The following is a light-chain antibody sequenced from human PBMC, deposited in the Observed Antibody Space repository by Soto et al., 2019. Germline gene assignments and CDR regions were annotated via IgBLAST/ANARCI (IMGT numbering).Light chain of an antibody. CDR3: QKYGESKLT. J-gene: IGKJ4*01. CDR2: GAS. Sequence: IFLTHSPVTLSFSPVERATLSCRASQTVTSDYLAWYQQKPGQAPRLLIYGASDRATGIPDRFSASGSGTDFTITISRMEPKDFEIYYCQKYGESKLTFGGGTKVDIK. CDR1: QTVTSDY. V-gene: IGKV3-20*01.